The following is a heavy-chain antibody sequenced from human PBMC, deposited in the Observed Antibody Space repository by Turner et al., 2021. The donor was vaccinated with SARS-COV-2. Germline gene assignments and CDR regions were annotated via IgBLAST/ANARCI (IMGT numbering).Heavy chain of an antibody. CDR2: IYESGST. Sequence: PQLQESGPRLVKPSESPSLPGTVSGGAISRSSYYWGWIRQPPGKGLDRIGNIYESGSTYYNPSLKSPVTISIDTSKNHFSQKLSAVAATDTAMYDCARLRFYGSGRYFDYWGQGTLVTVSS. J-gene: IGHJ4*02. CDR1: GGAISRSSYY. V-gene: IGHV4-39*02. CDR3: ARLRFYGSGRYFDY. D-gene: IGHD3-10*01.